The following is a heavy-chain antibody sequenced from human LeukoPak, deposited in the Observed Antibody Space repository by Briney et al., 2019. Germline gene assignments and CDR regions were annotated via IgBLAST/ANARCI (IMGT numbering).Heavy chain of an antibody. J-gene: IGHJ5*02. Sequence: PGGSLRLSCAASGFTFSSYAISWVRQAPGQGLEWMGGIIPIFGTANYAQKFQGRVTITADKSTSTAYMELSSLRSEDTAVYYCARGRGYDFRGIGYNWFDPWGQGTLVTVSS. D-gene: IGHD5-12*01. CDR1: GFTFSSYA. CDR2: IIPIFGTA. CDR3: ARGRGYDFRGIGYNWFDP. V-gene: IGHV1-69*06.